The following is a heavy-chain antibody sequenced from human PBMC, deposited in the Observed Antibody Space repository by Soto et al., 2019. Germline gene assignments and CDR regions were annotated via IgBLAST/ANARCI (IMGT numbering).Heavy chain of an antibody. Sequence: GGSLRLSCAASGFTFSSYWMHWVRQAPGKGLVWVSRINSDGSSTSYADSVKGRFTISRDNAKNTLYLQMNSLRAEDTAVYYCARDPRGYSYGYGRARDFDYWGQGTRVTV. CDR1: GFTFSSYW. V-gene: IGHV3-74*01. J-gene: IGHJ4*02. D-gene: IGHD5-18*01. CDR3: ARDPRGYSYGYGRARDFDY. CDR2: INSDGSST.